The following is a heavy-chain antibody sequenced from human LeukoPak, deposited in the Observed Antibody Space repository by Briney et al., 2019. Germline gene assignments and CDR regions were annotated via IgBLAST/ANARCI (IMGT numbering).Heavy chain of an antibody. D-gene: IGHD3-22*01. J-gene: IGHJ4*02. CDR1: GITFGNNW. CDR3: ARDPDYYDSSGYYDY. CDR2: INSDGGGA. V-gene: IGHV3-74*01. Sequence: GGSLRLSCAASGITFGNNWMHWVRQGPGKGLVWISRINSDGGGAIYADSVKGRFTVSRDNAKNTLYLQMNSLRAEDTAVYYCARDPDYYDSSGYYDYWGQGTLVTVSS.